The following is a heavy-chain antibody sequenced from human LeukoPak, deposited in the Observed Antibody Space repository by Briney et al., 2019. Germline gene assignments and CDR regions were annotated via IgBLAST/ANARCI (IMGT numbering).Heavy chain of an antibody. J-gene: IGHJ4*02. Sequence: GVSVKGSCKASGYTFIDYYLHWVRQAPGQGLEWMGRINPKSGGTDYARKFQGRVTMTRDTSITTAYMELSSLRSDDTAVYYCAREVAASDNSIDYWGQGTLVTASS. CDR1: GYTFIDYY. CDR3: AREVAASDNSIDY. D-gene: IGHD1-26*01. V-gene: IGHV1-2*06. CDR2: INPKSGGT.